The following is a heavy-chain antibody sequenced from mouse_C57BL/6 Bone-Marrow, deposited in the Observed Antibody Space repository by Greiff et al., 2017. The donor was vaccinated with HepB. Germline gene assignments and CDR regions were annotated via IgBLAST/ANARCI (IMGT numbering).Heavy chain of an antibody. D-gene: IGHD1-1*01. J-gene: IGHJ4*01. V-gene: IGHV5-4*01. CDR3: ARDGALYYYGRSCDYAMDY. CDR1: GFTFSSYA. Sequence: EVKVEESGGGLVKPGGSLKLSCAASGFTFSSYAMSWVRQTPEKRLEWVATISAGGSYTYYPDNVKGRFTISRDNAKNNLYLQMSQLKSEDTAMYYCARDGALYYYGRSCDYAMDYWGQGTSVTVSS. CDR2: ISAGGSYT.